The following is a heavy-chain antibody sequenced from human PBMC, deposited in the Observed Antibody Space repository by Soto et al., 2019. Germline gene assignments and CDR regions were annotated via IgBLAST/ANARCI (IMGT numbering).Heavy chain of an antibody. CDR1: GFTFSDYA. CDR3: AKPGCGLGGCYPYYFDH. CDR2: IGSNGDST. Sequence: HPGGSLRLSCAASGFTFSDYAMSWFRQAPGKGLEWVSAIGSNGDSTWYADSVKGRFAISRDNSKDTLFLQMNSLRAEDTAIYYSAKPGCGLGGCYPYYFDHWGQGTPVTVPS. J-gene: IGHJ4*02. V-gene: IGHV3-23*01. D-gene: IGHD2-15*01.